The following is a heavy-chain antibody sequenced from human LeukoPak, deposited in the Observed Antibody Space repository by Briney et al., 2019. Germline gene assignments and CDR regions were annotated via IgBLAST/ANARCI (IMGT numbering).Heavy chain of an antibody. D-gene: IGHD6-13*01. Sequence: QAGGSLRLSCAASGFTFSNYAMNWVRQAPGKGLEWVSIVSGASGRIDYADSVKGRFTISRDNSKNTVYLQMNSLRAEDTAIYYCAKKRLAAAGDNHMDVWGKGTTVTVSS. CDR2: VSGASGRI. CDR1: GFTFSNYA. CDR3: AKKRLAAAGDNHMDV. V-gene: IGHV3-23*01. J-gene: IGHJ6*03.